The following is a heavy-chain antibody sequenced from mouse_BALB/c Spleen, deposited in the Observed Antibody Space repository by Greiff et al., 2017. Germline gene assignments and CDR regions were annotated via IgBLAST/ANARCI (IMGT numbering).Heavy chain of an antibody. J-gene: IGHJ3*01. D-gene: IGHD1-1*01. CDR2: IDPYNGGT. CDR3: ALLTTGFAY. Sequence: VQLQQSGPELVKPGASVKVSCKASGYAFTSYNMYWVKQSHGKSLEWIGYIDPYNGGTSYNQKFKGKATLTVDKSSRTAYMHINSLTSEDSAVYYCALLTTGFAYWGQGTLVTVSA. CDR1: GYAFTSYN. V-gene: IGHV1S135*01.